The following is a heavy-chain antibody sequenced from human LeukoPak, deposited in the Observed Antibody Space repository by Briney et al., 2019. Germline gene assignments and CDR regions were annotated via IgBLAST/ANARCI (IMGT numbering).Heavy chain of an antibody. CDR3: AKPPEPYCSSTSCQRVYYYYYMDV. CDR2: IWYDGSNK. D-gene: IGHD2-2*01. V-gene: IGHV3-30*02. CDR1: GFTFSSYG. J-gene: IGHJ6*03. Sequence: GGSLRLSCAASGFTFSSYGMHWVRQAPGKGLEWVAFIWYDGSNKYYADSVKGRFTISRDNSKNTLYLQMNSLRAEDTAVYYCAKPPEPYCSSTSCQRVYYYYYMDVWGKGTTVTVSS.